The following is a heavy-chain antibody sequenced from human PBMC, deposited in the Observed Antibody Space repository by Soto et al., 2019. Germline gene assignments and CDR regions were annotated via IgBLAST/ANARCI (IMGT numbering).Heavy chain of an antibody. V-gene: IGHV3-30-3*01. D-gene: IGHD3-3*01. CDR1: ELTFSTYP. Sequence: RRSLRLSCAASELTFSTYPLHWVRQAPGKGLEWVAVISYDETNKYYADSVKGRFTISRDNSKNTLYLQMNSLRADDTAVYYCARGASDFWGGYPEIHYSDYSGNVPLVTVSS. CDR2: ISYDETNK. J-gene: IGHJ4*01. CDR3: ARGASDFWGGYPEIHYSDY.